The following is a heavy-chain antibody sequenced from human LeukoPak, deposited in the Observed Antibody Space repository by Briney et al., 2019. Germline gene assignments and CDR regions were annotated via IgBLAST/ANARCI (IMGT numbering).Heavy chain of an antibody. J-gene: IGHJ4*02. CDR3: AKDQAVAATPEYFDY. D-gene: IGHD2-15*01. V-gene: IGHV3-23*01. CDR1: GFTVSSNY. Sequence: GGSLRLSCAASGFTVSSNYMSWVRQAPGKGLEWVSAISGSGGSTYYADSVKGRFTISRDNSKNTLYLQMNGLRAEDTAVYYCAKDQAVAATPEYFDYWGQGTLVTVSS. CDR2: ISGSGGST.